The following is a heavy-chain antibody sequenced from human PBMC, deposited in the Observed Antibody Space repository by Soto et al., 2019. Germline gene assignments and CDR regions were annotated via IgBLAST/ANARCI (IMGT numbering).Heavy chain of an antibody. CDR3: AKEFPYSSGWINYCMDV. J-gene: IGHJ6*02. Sequence: EVQLLESGGGLVQPGGSLRLSCAASGFTFSSYAMSWVRQAPGKGLEWVSAISGSGGSTYYADSVKGRFTISRDNSKNTLYLQMNSLRAEDTAVYYCAKEFPYSSGWINYCMDVWGQGTTVTVSS. V-gene: IGHV3-23*01. CDR2: ISGSGGST. CDR1: GFTFSSYA. D-gene: IGHD6-19*01.